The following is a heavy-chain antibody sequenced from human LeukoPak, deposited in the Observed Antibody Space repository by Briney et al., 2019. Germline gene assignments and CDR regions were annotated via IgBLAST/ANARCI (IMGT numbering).Heavy chain of an antibody. CDR1: GGSFSGYY. CDR2: INHSGST. J-gene: IGHJ5*02. Sequence: PSETLSLTCAVYGGSFSGYYWSWIRQPPGKGLEWIGEINHSGSTNYNPSLKSRVTISVDTSKNQFSLQLNSVTPEDTAVYYCAREREAKEGGSSSWYNWFDPWGQGTLVTVSS. CDR3: AREREAKEGGSSSWYNWFDP. D-gene: IGHD6-13*01. V-gene: IGHV4-34*01.